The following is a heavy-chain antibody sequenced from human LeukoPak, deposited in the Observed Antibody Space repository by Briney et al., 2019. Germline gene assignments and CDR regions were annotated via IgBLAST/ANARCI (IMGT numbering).Heavy chain of an antibody. CDR2: IKQDGGEK. J-gene: IGHJ4*02. Sequence: GGSLRLPCAASGFTFSNFWMSWVRQAPGKGLEWVANIKQDGGEKYYVDSVKGRFTISRDNSKNTLYLQMNSLESEDTAVYYCAKDRWGAVASFDYWGQGTLVTVSS. V-gene: IGHV3-7*01. CDR3: AKDRWGAVASFDY. D-gene: IGHD6-19*01. CDR1: GFTFSNFW.